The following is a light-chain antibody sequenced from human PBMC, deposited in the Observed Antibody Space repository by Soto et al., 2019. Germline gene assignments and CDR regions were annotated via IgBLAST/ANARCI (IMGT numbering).Light chain of an antibody. V-gene: IGKV3-15*01. CDR1: QSVSSS. J-gene: IGKJ2*01. CDR3: QQYNNWPPFP. CDR2: GAS. Sequence: EILMTQSPATLSVSPGERATLSCRASQSVSSSLAWYQQKPGQAPRLLIYGASTSSTGISARFSGSSSGPDFTPPISSMQAEDFAVYYCQQYNNWPPFPFGQGTKLEIK.